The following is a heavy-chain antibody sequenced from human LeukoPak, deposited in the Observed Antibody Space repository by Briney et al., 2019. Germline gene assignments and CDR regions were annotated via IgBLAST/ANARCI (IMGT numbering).Heavy chain of an antibody. CDR1: GFTFSDYY. D-gene: IGHD3-10*01. V-gene: IGHV3-11*01. Sequence: PGGSRRLSCAASGFTFSDYYMSWIRQAPGKGLEWVSYISSSGSTIYYADSVKGRFTISRDNAKNSLYLQMNSLRAEDTAVYYCARDVVWFGAGAYYYYGMDVWGQGTTVTVSS. J-gene: IGHJ6*02. CDR2: ISSSGSTI. CDR3: ARDVVWFGAGAYYYYGMDV.